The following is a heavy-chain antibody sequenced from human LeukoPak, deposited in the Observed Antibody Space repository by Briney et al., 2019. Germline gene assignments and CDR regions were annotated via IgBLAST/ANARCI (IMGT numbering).Heavy chain of an antibody. D-gene: IGHD2-15*01. V-gene: IGHV3-53*01. J-gene: IGHJ4*02. CDR2: IYSGGST. Sequence: PGGSLRLSCAASGFTVSSNYMSWVRQAPGKGLEWVSVIYSGGSTYYADSVKGRFTISRDNSKNTLYLQMNSLRAEDTAVYYCAREGVVPALDYWGQGTLVTVSS. CDR3: AREGVVPALDY. CDR1: GFTVSSNY.